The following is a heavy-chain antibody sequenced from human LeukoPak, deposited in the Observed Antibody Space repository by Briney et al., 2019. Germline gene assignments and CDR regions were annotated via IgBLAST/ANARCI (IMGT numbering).Heavy chain of an antibody. CDR2: IKEDGSEN. D-gene: IGHD1-1*01. CDR3: ARQRYSDY. V-gene: IGHV3-7*01. J-gene: IGHJ4*02. Sequence: GGSLRLSCAASGFTFSRYWMTWVRQAPGKGLEWVANIKEDGSENSYVESVKGRFTISRDNAKNSLYLQLNSLRAEDTAVYCCARQRYSDYWGQGTLVTVSS. CDR1: GFTFSRYW.